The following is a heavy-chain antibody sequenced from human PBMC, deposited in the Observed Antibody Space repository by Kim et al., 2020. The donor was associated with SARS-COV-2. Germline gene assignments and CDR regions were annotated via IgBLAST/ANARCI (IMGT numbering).Heavy chain of an antibody. D-gene: IGHD6-13*01. CDR1: GGSISSGGYY. CDR3: AREIVREDSSSWYERWLGMDV. Sequence: SETLSLTCTVSGGSISSGGYYWSWIRQHPGKGLEWIGYIYYSGSTYYNPSLKSRVTISVDTSKNQFSLKLSSVTAADTAVYYCAREIVREDSSSWYERWLGMDVWGQGTTGTVSS. CDR2: IYYSGST. J-gene: IGHJ6*02. V-gene: IGHV4-31*03.